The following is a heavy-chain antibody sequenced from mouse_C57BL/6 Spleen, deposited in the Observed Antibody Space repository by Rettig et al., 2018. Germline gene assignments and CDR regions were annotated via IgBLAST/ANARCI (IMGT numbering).Heavy chain of an antibody. CDR3: ARSYSGYFDY. Sequence: EVQLQPSGPELVKPAASVKISCMASGYTFTDYYMNWVKQSHGKSLEWIGDINPNNGGTSYNQKFKGKATLTVDKSSSTAYMELRSLTSEDSAVYYCARSYSGYFDYWGQGTTLTVSS. CDR1: GYTFTDYY. J-gene: IGHJ2*01. V-gene: IGHV1-26*01. CDR2: INPNNGGT. D-gene: IGHD2-12*01.